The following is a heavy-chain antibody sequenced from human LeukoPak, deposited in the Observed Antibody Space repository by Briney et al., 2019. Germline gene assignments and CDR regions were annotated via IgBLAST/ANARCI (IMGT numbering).Heavy chain of an antibody. V-gene: IGHV4-59*06. Sequence: SETLSLTCTVSGGSISSYYWSWIRQHPGKGLEWIGYIYYSGSTYYNPSLKSRVTISVDTSKNQFSLKLSSVTAADTAVYYCARDRMEYSSSWYEYYMDVWGKGTTVTVSS. CDR3: ARDRMEYSSSWYEYYMDV. CDR2: IYYSGST. CDR1: GGSISSYY. J-gene: IGHJ6*03. D-gene: IGHD6-13*01.